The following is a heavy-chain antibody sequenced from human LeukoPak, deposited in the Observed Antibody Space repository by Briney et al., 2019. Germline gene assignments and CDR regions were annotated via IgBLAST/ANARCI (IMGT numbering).Heavy chain of an antibody. V-gene: IGHV3-48*04. D-gene: IGHD6-19*01. CDR1: GFTFSSYS. J-gene: IGHJ3*02. Sequence: GGSLRLSCAASGFTFSSYSMNWVRQAPGKGLGWVSYISSSSSTIYYADSVKGRFTISRDNAKNSLYLQMNSLRAEDTAVYYCARLIAVAGSDAFDIWGQGTMVTVSS. CDR3: ARLIAVAGSDAFDI. CDR2: ISSSSSTI.